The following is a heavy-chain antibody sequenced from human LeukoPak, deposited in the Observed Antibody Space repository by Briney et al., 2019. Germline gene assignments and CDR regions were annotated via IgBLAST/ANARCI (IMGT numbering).Heavy chain of an antibody. V-gene: IGHV4-4*07. CDR1: GGSISSYY. CDR2: IYTTGST. Sequence: SETLPLTCTVSGGSISSYYWTWIRQPAGKGLEWIGRIYTTGSTSYSPSLKSRVIMSVDKSKNQFSLKLSSVTAADTAVYYCARSRGGYSSGWYRGYFDYWGQGTLVTVSS. D-gene: IGHD6-19*01. CDR3: ARSRGGYSSGWYRGYFDY. J-gene: IGHJ4*02.